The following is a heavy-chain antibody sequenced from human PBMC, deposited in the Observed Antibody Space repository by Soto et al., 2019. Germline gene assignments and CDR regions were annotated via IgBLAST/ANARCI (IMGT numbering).Heavy chain of an antibody. Sequence: QVQLQESGPGLVKPSETLSLTCAVSGGPITTTTWWAWVRLPPGKGLEWIGELHHDGTTNYNPSLESLITMSPHKSNNHSPLKLTSVTAADTAIEYCATQTISYTWGVWGRGTTVTVSS. V-gene: IGHV4-4*02. CDR2: LHHDGTT. CDR1: GGPITTTTW. CDR3: ATQTISYTWGV. J-gene: IGHJ6*02. D-gene: IGHD3-16*01.